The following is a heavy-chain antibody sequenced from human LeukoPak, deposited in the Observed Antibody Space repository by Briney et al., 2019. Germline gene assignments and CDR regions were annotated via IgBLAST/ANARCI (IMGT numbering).Heavy chain of an antibody. CDR2: IYPGDSDT. J-gene: IGHJ2*01. D-gene: IGHD6-19*01. CDR3: ARHVGGGWSKWGSLYYFDL. Sequence: GESLKISCKGSGYSFTSYWIAWVRQMPGKGLEWMGIIYPGDSDTRYSPSFQGQVTISVDKSISTTYLQWSSLKASDTAIYYCARHVGGGWSKWGSLYYFDLWGRGTQVTVSS. V-gene: IGHV5-51*01. CDR1: GYSFTSYW.